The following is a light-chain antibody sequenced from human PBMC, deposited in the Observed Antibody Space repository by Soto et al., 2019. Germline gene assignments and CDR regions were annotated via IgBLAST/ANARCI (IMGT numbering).Light chain of an antibody. CDR2: LEGSGSY. CDR3: ETWDSNTVV. J-gene: IGLJ2*01. Sequence: QPVLTQSSAASASLGSSVKLTCTLSSGHSSYIIAWHQQQPGKAPRYLMKLEGSGSYNKGSGVPDRFSGSSSGADRYLTISNLQFADEADYYCETWDSNTVVFGGGTNVTVL. CDR1: SGHSSYI. V-gene: IGLV4-60*02.